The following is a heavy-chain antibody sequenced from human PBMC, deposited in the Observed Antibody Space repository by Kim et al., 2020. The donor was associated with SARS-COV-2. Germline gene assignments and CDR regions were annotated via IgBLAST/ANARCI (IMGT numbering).Heavy chain of an antibody. CDR3: AKDLTFRISMDV. D-gene: IGHD2-15*01. Sequence: SVQARSSLSRDKSKNTMYLQMNSLRGDDTALYYCAKDLTFRISMDVWGQGTTVTVSS. V-gene: IGHV3-30*02. J-gene: IGHJ6*02.